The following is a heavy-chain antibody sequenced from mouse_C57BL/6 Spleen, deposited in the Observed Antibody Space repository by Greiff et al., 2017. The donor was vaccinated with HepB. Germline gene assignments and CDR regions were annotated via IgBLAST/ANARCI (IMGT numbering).Heavy chain of an antibody. CDR3: TNSNYEDFDY. V-gene: IGHV14-4*01. CDR2: IDPENGDT. J-gene: IGHJ2*01. CDR1: GFNIKDDY. Sequence: EVKLVESGAELVRPGASVKLSCTASGFNIKDDYMHWVKQRPEQGLEWIGWIDPENGDTEYASKFQGKATITADTSSNTAYLQLSSLTSEDTAVYYCTNSNYEDFDYWSQGTTLTVSS. D-gene: IGHD2-5*01.